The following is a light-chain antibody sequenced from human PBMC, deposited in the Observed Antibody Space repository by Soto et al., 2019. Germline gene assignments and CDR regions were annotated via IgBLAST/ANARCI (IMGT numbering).Light chain of an antibody. J-gene: IGLJ2*01. Sequence: QSALTQPRSVSGSPGQSVTISCTGTSSDVGGYNYVSWYQHNPGKAPKLMIFDVSARPSGVPDRFSGSKSANTASLTISGLQAEDEADYYCCSYAGTYTPLFGGATKLTVL. V-gene: IGLV2-11*01. CDR3: CSYAGTYTPL. CDR2: DVS. CDR1: SSDVGGYNY.